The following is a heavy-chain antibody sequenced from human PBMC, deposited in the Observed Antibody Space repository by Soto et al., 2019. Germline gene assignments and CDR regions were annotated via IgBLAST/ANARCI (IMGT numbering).Heavy chain of an antibody. CDR1: GFTFSSYE. Sequence: PGGSLRLSCAASGFTFSSYEMNWVRQAPGKGLEWVSYISSSGSTIYYADSVKGRFTISRDNAKNSLYLQMNSLRAEDTAVYYCARTENYDFWSGYSVYGMDVWGQGTTVTVSS. CDR2: ISSSGSTI. D-gene: IGHD3-3*01. J-gene: IGHJ6*02. V-gene: IGHV3-48*03. CDR3: ARTENYDFWSGYSVYGMDV.